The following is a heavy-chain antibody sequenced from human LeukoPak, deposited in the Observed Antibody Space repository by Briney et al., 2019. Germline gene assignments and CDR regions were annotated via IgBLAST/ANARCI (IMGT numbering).Heavy chain of an antibody. V-gene: IGHV3-30*03. J-gene: IGHJ4*02. CDR3: VHTSMDETGCLDY. CDR2: ISYDGSNE. D-gene: IGHD2-8*01. Sequence: GGSLRLSCAASGFTFSYYGMHWVRQAPGKGLEWVAVISYDGSNEFYADSVKGRFTISRDNSKNTLYLQMNSLRPEDTAVYYCVHTSMDETGCLDYCGQGTLVTVSS. CDR1: GFTFSYYG.